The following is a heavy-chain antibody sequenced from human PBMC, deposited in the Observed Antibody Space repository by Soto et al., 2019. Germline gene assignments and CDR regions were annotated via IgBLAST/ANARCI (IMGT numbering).Heavy chain of an antibody. D-gene: IGHD6-13*01. CDR1: GFTFGDYA. CDR3: TRDLFEQQLVWCYYGMDF. Sequence: GGSLRLSCTASGFTFGDYAMSWFRQAPGKGLEWVGFIRSKAYGGTTEYAASVKGRFTISRDDSKSIAYLQMNSLKTEDTAVYYCTRDLFEQQLVWCYYGMDFWGQGTTVTVSS. CDR2: IRSKAYGGTT. J-gene: IGHJ6*02. V-gene: IGHV3-49*03.